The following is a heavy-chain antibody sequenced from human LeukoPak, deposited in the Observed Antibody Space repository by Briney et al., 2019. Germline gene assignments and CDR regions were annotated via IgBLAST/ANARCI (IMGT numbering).Heavy chain of an antibody. CDR3: ARHSRTYYDILTGPYGGSFDY. J-gene: IGHJ4*02. D-gene: IGHD3-9*01. CDR1: GGSISSYY. V-gene: IGHV4-34*01. Sequence: PSETLSLTCTVSGGSISSYYWSWIRQPPGKGLEWIGEVNHSGSTNYNPSLKSRVTISVDTSKNQFSLKLNSLTAAGTAVYYCARHSRTYYDILTGPYGGSFDYWGQRTLVTVSS. CDR2: VNHSGST.